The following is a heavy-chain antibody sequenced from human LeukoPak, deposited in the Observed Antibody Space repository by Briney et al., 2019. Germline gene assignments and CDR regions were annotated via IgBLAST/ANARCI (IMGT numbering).Heavy chain of an antibody. J-gene: IGHJ4*02. CDR1: GFTFTSYG. V-gene: IGHV1-18*01. CDR2: ISANNGDT. CDR3: ARESHETREDY. Sequence: GGSLRLSCAASGFTFTSYGISWVRQAPGQGLEWMGWISANNGDTDYPPKLQDRVTMTTDTYTSTAYMELRSLRSDDTAMYYCARESHETREDYWGQGTLVTVSS. D-gene: IGHD1-1*01.